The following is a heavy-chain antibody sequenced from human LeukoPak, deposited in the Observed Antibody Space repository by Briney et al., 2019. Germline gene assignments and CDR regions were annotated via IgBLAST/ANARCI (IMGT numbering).Heavy chain of an antibody. V-gene: IGHV1-69*04. D-gene: IGHD3-22*01. CDR3: ASTDSSGLPTNDY. CDR2: IIPIFGIA. Sequence: SVKVSCKASGGTFISYAISWVRQAPGQGLEWMGRIIPIFGIANYAQKFQGRVTITAGKSTSTAYMELSSLRSEDTAVYYCASTDSSGLPTNDYWGQGTLVTVSS. J-gene: IGHJ4*02. CDR1: GGTFISYA.